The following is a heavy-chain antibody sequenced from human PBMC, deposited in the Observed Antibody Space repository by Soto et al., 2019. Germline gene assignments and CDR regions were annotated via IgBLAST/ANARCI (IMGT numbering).Heavy chain of an antibody. V-gene: IGHV5-51*01. CDR2: IYPGDSDT. J-gene: IGHJ5*02. Sequence: GESLKISCKGSGYSFTSYWIGWVRQMPGKGLEWMGFIYPGDSDTRYSPSFQGQVTISADKTISTAYLLWSSLKASDTAVYYCPSLRYSSSWYWFDPWGQGTLVTVSS. CDR1: GYSFTSYW. D-gene: IGHD6-13*01. CDR3: PSLRYSSSWYWFDP.